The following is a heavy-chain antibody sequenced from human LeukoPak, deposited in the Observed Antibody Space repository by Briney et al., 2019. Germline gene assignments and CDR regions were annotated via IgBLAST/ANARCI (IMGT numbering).Heavy chain of an antibody. CDR3: ARYSGSWYYFDY. D-gene: IGHD6-13*01. Sequence: GGSLRLSCAASGFTFSDYYMSWIRQAPGKGLKWVSYISSSGSTIYYADSVKGRFTISRDNAKNSLYLLMNSLRAEDTAVYYCARYSGSWYYFDYWGQGTLVTVSS. J-gene: IGHJ4*02. CDR1: GFTFSDYY. CDR2: ISSSGSTI. V-gene: IGHV3-11*01.